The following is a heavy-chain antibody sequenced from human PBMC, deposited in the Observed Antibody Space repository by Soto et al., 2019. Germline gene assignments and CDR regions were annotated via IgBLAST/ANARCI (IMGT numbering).Heavy chain of an antibody. CDR2: ISSSSSYI. V-gene: IGHV3-21*02. CDR1: GFTFSSYS. CDR3: AREGLYYFDY. J-gene: IGHJ4*02. Sequence: EVQLVESGGGLVKPGGSLRLSCAASGFTFSSYSMNWVRQAPGKGLEWVSSISSSSSYIYYTDSLKGLFTISRDNAKNSLYLQMNSLRAEDTAVYYCAREGLYYFDYWGQGTLVTVSS.